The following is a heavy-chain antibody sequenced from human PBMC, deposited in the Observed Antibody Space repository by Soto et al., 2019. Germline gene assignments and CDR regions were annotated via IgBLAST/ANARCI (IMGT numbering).Heavy chain of an antibody. Sequence: ASVKVSCKVSGYTLTELSMHWVRQAPGKGLEWMGGFDPEDGEAIYAQKFQGRVTMTEDTSTDTAYMELSSLRSEDTAVYYCASVGATLYYYYGMDVWGQGTTVTVSS. CDR3: ASVGATLYYYYGMDV. J-gene: IGHJ6*02. V-gene: IGHV1-24*01. D-gene: IGHD1-26*01. CDR2: FDPEDGEA. CDR1: GYTLTELS.